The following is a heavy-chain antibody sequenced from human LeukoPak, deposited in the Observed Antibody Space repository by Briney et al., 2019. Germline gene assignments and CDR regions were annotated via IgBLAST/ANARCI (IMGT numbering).Heavy chain of an antibody. V-gene: IGHV3-7*04. CDR2: IKQDGSEI. Sequence: GGSLRLSCAASGFTFSRYWMNWVRQAPGKGLEWVANIKQDGSEIYYVDSVKGRFTISRDNAKNSLYLQMNSLRAEDTAVFYCARDGRYYGSGSYGYWGQGTLVTVSA. CDR1: GFTFSRYW. CDR3: ARDGRYYGSGSYGY. D-gene: IGHD3-10*01. J-gene: IGHJ4*02.